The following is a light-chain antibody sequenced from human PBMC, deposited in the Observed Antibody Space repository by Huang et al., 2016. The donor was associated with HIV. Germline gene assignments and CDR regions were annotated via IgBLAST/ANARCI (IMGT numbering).Light chain of an antibody. V-gene: IGKV3-15*01. CDR2: GSS. J-gene: IGKJ4*01. CDR3: HQYNNWLLS. CDR1: RSVRTN. Sequence: EIVMTQSPATLSLSPGERVTLSCRANRSVRTNLAWYQQRPGQAPRLLIYGSSTRAPGIPARFSGSGSGTDFSLTISSLQSEDFALYYCHQYNNWLLSFGGGTRVDI.